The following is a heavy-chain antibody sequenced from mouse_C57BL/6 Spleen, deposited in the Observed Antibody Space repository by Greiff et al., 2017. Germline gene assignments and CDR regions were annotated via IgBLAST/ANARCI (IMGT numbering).Heavy chain of an antibody. CDR3: ARLGAAQATFDY. J-gene: IGHJ2*01. CDR1: GYAFSSYW. Sequence: VQLQESGAELVKPGASVKISCKASGYAFSSYWMNWVKQRPGKGLEWIGQIYPGDGDTNYTGKFKGKANLTADNASSTAYLPLSSLTAEDSAVYFCARLGAAQATFDYWGQGTTLTVSS. V-gene: IGHV1-80*01. CDR2: IYPGDGDT. D-gene: IGHD3-2*02.